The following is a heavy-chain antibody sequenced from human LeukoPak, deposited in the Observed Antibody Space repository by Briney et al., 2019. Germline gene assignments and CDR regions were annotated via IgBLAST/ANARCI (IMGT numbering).Heavy chain of an antibody. D-gene: IGHD4-17*01. V-gene: IGHV1-46*01. CDR2: IQFSGGTT. CDR1: EYGFTNYY. J-gene: IGHJ4*02. CDR3: AREGTTTVTKNFDY. Sequence: ASVKVSCTASEYGFTNYYIHWVRQAPGQGLEWMGAIQFSGGTTTYAQKFQGRVTMTRDTSTNTVYMELNSLRFDDTAVYYCAREGTTTVTKNFDYWGQGTLVTVSS.